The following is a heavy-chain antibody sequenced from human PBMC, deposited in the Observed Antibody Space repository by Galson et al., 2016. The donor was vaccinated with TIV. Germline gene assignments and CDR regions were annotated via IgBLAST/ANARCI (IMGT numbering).Heavy chain of an antibody. V-gene: IGHV3-23*01. CDR2: ISSFGGSA. J-gene: IGHJ4*02. CDR3: ARGRFGAHEAGGSLVDY. Sequence: SLRLSCAASEFTFSSYAMSWVRQAPGKGLEWVSSISSFGGSAYYAHSVKGRFTISRDNSQLFLQMNSLRAEDTAVYYCARGRFGAHEAGGSLVDYWGQGTLVTLSS. D-gene: IGHD2-15*01. CDR1: EFTFSSYA.